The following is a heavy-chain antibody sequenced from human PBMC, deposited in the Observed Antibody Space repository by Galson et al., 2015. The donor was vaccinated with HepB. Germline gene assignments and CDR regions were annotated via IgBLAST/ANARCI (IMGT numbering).Heavy chain of an antibody. D-gene: IGHD6-13*01. CDR2: INPSGGST. V-gene: IGHV1-46*01. J-gene: IGHJ4*02. CDR3: ARSGSSWYYLDY. Sequence: SVKVSCKASGYTFTNYYMHWVRQAPGQGLEWMGIINPSGGSTSYAQKFQGRVTMTRDTSTSTVYMELSSLRSEDPAVYYCARSGSSWYYLDYWGQGTLVTVSS. CDR1: GYTFTNYY.